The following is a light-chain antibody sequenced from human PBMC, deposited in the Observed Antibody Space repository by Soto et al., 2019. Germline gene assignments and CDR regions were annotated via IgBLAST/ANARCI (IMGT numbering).Light chain of an antibody. V-gene: IGLV1-51*02. Sequence: QSALTQPPSVSAAPGQSVTISCSGSSSNIGSDYVSWYQQLPGTAPKLLIYENNKRPSGIPDRFSGSKSGTSATLGITGLQTGDEADYYCAAWDKSLSGGVFGGGTKVTVL. CDR3: AAWDKSLSGGV. J-gene: IGLJ2*01. CDR2: ENN. CDR1: SSNIGSDY.